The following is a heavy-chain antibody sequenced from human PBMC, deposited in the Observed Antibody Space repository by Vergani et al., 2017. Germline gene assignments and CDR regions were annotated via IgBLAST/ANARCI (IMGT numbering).Heavy chain of an antibody. D-gene: IGHD1-26*01. CDR2: TWYDGNNK. CDR3: VKDHPVWDE. J-gene: IGHJ4*02. Sequence: QVQLVESGGGVVQPGRSLRLSCAASGFTFNQYGMHWVRQAPGKGLEWVAVTWYDGNNKQYADSVRGRFTISRDISKNTLYLEMNSLSAEDTALYHCVKDHPVWDEWGRGTLVSVS. V-gene: IGHV3-33*06. CDR1: GFTFNQYG.